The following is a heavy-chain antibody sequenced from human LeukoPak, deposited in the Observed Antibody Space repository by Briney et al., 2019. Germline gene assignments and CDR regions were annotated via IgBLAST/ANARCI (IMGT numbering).Heavy chain of an antibody. CDR1: GYTFTGYY. J-gene: IGHJ4*02. Sequence: ASVKVSCKASGYTFTGYYMHWVRQAPGQGLEWMGWINPNSGGTNYAQKFQGRVTMTRDTSTSTAYMELRSLKSDDTAVYYCARGRDATFDYWGQGTLVTVSS. V-gene: IGHV1-2*02. D-gene: IGHD1-26*01. CDR3: ARGRDATFDY. CDR2: INPNSGGT.